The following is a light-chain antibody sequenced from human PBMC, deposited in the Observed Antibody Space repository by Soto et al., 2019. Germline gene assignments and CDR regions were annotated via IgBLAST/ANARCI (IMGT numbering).Light chain of an antibody. V-gene: IGKV1-39*01. CDR2: AAS. CDR3: EQRHSSPQT. CDR1: QSITTY. Sequence: SGCIGVVLMMKGRASQSITTYLNWYQPKPGKASNLLIYAASYLQSGVPSRFSGSGSGTDFKLTISSLQPEDWATCLCEQRHSSPQTFGPGTKVDIK. J-gene: IGKJ3*01.